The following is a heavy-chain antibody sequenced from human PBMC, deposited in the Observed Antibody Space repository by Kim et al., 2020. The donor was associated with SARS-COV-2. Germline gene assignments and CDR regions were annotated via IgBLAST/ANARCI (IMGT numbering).Heavy chain of an antibody. V-gene: IGHV1-8*01. Sequence: ASVKVSCKASGYTFTSYDINWVRQATGQGLEWMGWMNPNSGNTGYAQKFQGRVTMTRNTSISTAYMELSSLRSEDTAVYYCARTGRSTSFYYYYYGMDVWGQGTTVTVSS. D-gene: IGHD2-2*01. CDR1: GYTFTSYD. J-gene: IGHJ6*02. CDR3: ARTGRSTSFYYYYYGMDV. CDR2: MNPNSGNT.